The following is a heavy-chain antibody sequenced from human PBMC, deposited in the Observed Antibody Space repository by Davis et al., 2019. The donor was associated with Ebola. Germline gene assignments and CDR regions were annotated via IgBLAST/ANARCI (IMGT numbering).Heavy chain of an antibody. Sequence: GSLRLSCTVSGGSISSYYWSWIRQPPGKGLEWIGYIYYSGSTNYNPSLKSRVTISVDTSKNQFSLKLSSVTAADTAVYYCARHGLEGSSGYYYYYYGMDVWGQGTTVTVSS. CDR1: GGSISSYY. CDR2: IYYSGST. J-gene: IGHJ6*02. CDR3: ARHGLEGSSGYYYYYYGMDV. V-gene: IGHV4-59*08. D-gene: IGHD3-22*01.